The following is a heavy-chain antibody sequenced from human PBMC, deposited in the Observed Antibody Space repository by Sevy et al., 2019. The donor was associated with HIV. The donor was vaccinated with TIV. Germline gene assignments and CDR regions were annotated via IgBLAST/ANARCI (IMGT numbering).Heavy chain of an antibody. CDR3: ATRVAAHDGFDI. CDR2: ISGISTYI. Sequence: GGCLRLSCAASGFTFSDYHMNCIRQAPGKGLVWVSYISGISTYINYADSVKGRFTISRDNAKNTLFLEMNSLRAEDTAVYYCATRVAAHDGFDIWGQGTQVTVSS. D-gene: IGHD6-13*01. V-gene: IGHV3-11*06. CDR1: GFTFSDYH. J-gene: IGHJ3*02.